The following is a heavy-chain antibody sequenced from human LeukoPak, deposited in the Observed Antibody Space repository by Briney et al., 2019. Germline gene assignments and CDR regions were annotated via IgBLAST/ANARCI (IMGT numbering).Heavy chain of an antibody. CDR2: INPNSGGT. J-gene: IGHJ4*02. D-gene: IGHD3-10*01. CDR3: ARGSAFSSMVRGVVDY. Sequence: GASVRVSCKASGYTFTGYYMHWVRQAPGQGLEWMGRINPNSGGTNYAQKFQGRGTMARDTSISTAYMELGRLRSDDTAVYYCARGSAFSSMVRGVVDYWGQGTLVTVSS. V-gene: IGHV1-2*06. CDR1: GYTFTGYY.